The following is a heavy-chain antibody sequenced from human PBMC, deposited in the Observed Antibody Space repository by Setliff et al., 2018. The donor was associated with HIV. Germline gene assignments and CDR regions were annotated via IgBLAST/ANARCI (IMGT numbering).Heavy chain of an antibody. V-gene: IGHV4-61*02. J-gene: IGHJ6*03. CDR2: IYTSGST. D-gene: IGHD6-13*01. CDR1: GGSIFSGSYY. Sequence: SETLSLTCTVSGGSIFSGSYYWSWIRQPAGKGLEWVGRIYTSGSTNYNPSLKSRVTISVDTSKNHVSLRLSSVTAADTGVYYCARHRDPPGTSWIYYYYYMDLWGEGTTVTVSS. CDR3: ARHRDPPGTSWIYYYYYMDL.